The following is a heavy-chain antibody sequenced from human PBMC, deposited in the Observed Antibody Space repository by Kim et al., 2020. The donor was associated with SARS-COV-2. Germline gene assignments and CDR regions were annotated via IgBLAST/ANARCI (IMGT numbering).Heavy chain of an antibody. CDR1: GYTFTSYY. V-gene: IGHV1-46*01. Sequence: ASVKVSCKASGYTFTSYYMHWVRQAPGQGLEWMGIINPSGGSTSYAQKFQGRVTMTRDTSTSTVYMELSSLRSEDTAVYYCARSPITMIVVVTGHFDYWGQGTLVTVSS. J-gene: IGHJ4*02. CDR2: INPSGGST. CDR3: ARSPITMIVVVTGHFDY. D-gene: IGHD3-22*01.